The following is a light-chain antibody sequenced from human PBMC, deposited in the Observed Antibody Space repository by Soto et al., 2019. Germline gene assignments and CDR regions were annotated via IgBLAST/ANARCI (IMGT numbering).Light chain of an antibody. V-gene: IGKV3-15*01. CDR3: QQYANWPLT. CDR2: KTS. CDR1: QSVGTN. J-gene: IGKJ4*01. Sequence: EVVMTQSPATVSVSPGERTSLSCRASQSVGTNLGWYQQKPGQALRLLISKTSIRATGVPARFSGSGSGTEFTLTISSLQSEDFAVYYCQQYANWPLTFGGGTKVDIK.